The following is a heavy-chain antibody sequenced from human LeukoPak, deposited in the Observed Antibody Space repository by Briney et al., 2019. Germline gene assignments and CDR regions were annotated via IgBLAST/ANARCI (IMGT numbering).Heavy chain of an antibody. V-gene: IGHV3-21*01. CDR1: GFTFSSYS. Sequence: NPGGSLRLSCAASGFTFSSYSMNWVRQAPGKGLEWVSSISSSSSYIYYADSVKGRFTISRDNAKNSLYLQMNSLRAEDTAVYYCARDFAYYYDSSGSLGYWGQGTLVTVSS. CDR2: ISSSSSYI. J-gene: IGHJ4*02. CDR3: ARDFAYYYDSSGSLGY. D-gene: IGHD3-22*01.